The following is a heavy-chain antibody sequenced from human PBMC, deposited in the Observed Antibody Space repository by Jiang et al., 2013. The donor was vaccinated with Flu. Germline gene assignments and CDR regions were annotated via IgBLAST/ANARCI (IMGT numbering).Heavy chain of an antibody. J-gene: IGHJ4*02. CDR1: GGSISGYY. CDR2: IYSSGST. CDR3: ARDREGSAYYPYFDS. D-gene: IGHD3-22*01. Sequence: GPGLVKPSETLSLTCTVSGGSISGYYWSWIRQPPGKGLEWIGFIYSSGSTKYNPSLKSRVTISVDTSKNQFSLKLNSVTAADTAVYYCARDREGSAYYPYFDSWGQGTLVTVSS. V-gene: IGHV4-59*01.